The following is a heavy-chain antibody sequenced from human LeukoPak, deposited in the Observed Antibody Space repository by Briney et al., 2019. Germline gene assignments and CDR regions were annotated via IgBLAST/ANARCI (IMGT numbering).Heavy chain of an antibody. J-gene: IGHJ4*02. Sequence: GGSLRLSCAASGFTFSSYSMNWVRQAPGKGLEWVSAISGSGGSTYYADSVKGRFTISRDNSRNTLYLQMNSLRAEDTAVYYCAKLAVAGTESPFDYWGRGTLVTVSS. CDR2: ISGSGGST. CDR3: AKLAVAGTESPFDY. D-gene: IGHD6-19*01. V-gene: IGHV3-23*01. CDR1: GFTFSSYS.